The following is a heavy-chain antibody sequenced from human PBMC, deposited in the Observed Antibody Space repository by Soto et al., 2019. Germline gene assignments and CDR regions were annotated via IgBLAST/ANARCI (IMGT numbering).Heavy chain of an antibody. CDR1: GYTFTSYG. CDR2: ISAYNGNT. Sequence: GASVKVSCNASGYTFTSYGISWVRQAPGQGLEWMGWISAYNGNTNYAQKLQGRVTMTTDTSTSTAYMELRSLRSDDTAVYYCARDVAYDFWSGSILWGQGTLVTVSS. CDR3: ARDVAYDFWSGSIL. V-gene: IGHV1-18*01. D-gene: IGHD3-3*01. J-gene: IGHJ4*02.